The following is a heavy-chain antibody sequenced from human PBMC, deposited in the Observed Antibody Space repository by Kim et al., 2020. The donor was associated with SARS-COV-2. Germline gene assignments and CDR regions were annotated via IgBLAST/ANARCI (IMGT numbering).Heavy chain of an antibody. CDR1: GFTFSSYA. Sequence: GGSLRLSCAASGFTFSSYAMSWVRQAPGKGLEWVSAISGSGGSTYYADSVKGRFTISRDNSKNTLYLQMNSLRAEDTAVYYCAKVASGITMIVVVITRIFGAFDIWGQGTMVTVSS. J-gene: IGHJ3*02. D-gene: IGHD3-22*01. V-gene: IGHV3-23*01. CDR2: ISGSGGST. CDR3: AKVASGITMIVVVITRIFGAFDI.